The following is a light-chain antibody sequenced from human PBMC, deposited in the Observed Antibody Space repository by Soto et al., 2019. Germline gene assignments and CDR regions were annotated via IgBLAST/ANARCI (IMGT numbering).Light chain of an antibody. CDR3: QSYESSLREV. CDR2: GNS. J-gene: IGLJ2*01. V-gene: IGLV1-40*01. CDR1: SSNIGAGYD. Sequence: QSVLTQPPSVSGAPGQRVTISCTGSSSNIGAGYDVHWYQQLPGTAPKLLIYGNSNRPSGVPDRFSGSKSGTSASLAITGLQAEDGADYYGQSYESSLREVFGGGTKLTVL.